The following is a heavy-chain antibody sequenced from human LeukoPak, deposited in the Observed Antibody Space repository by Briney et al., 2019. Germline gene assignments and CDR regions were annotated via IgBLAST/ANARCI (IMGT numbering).Heavy chain of an antibody. CDR1: ADSLSSGGHY. D-gene: IGHD3-10*01. CDR3: ARGGNRFGGFYFDY. CDR2: IHHSGSS. V-gene: IGHV4-31*03. J-gene: IGHJ4*02. Sequence: PSETLSLTCTVSADSLSSGGHYWAWIRQLPGKGLESIGFIHHSGSSRHNPSLKDRVAISVDASRKQFALRLSSVTAADTAIHYCARGGNRFGGFYFDYWGQGIQVIVSS.